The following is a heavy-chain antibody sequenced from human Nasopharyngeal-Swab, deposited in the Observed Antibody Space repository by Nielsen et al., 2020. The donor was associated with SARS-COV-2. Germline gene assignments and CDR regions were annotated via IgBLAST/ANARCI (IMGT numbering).Heavy chain of an antibody. CDR1: GFTFDDYT. Sequence: GGSLRLSCAASGFTFDDYTMHWVRQAPGKVLEWVSLISWDGGSTYYADSVKGRFTISRDNSKNSLYLQMNSLRTEDTALYYCAKDGAKYDSSGYYRYYFDYWGQGTLVTVSS. J-gene: IGHJ4*02. D-gene: IGHD3-22*01. V-gene: IGHV3-43*01. CDR2: ISWDGGST. CDR3: AKDGAKYDSSGYYRYYFDY.